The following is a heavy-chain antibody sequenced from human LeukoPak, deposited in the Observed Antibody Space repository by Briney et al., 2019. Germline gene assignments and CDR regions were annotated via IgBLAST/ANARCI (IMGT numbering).Heavy chain of an antibody. V-gene: IGHV4-38-2*01. CDR2: IYHSGST. Sequence: SETLSLTCAVSGYSIGSGYYWGWIRQPPGKGLEWIGSIYHSGSTYYNPSLKSRVTISVDTSKNQFSLKLSSVTAADTAVYYCARQSVAAAGDFDYWGQGTLVTVSS. D-gene: IGHD6-13*01. CDR3: ARQSVAAAGDFDY. CDR1: GYSIGSGYY. J-gene: IGHJ4*02.